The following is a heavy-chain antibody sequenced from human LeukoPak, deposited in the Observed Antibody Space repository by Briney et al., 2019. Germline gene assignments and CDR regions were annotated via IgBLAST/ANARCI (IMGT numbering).Heavy chain of an antibody. Sequence: PSETLSLTCTVSGASISSGSNYFNWVRQPAGKGVEWIGPVYSSGSTNYNPSLKSRVTILVDTSKNHFSLKLSSVTAADTAVYYCAKSTYYYDTFVNAFDLWGQGTVVTVSS. CDR1: GASISSGSNY. V-gene: IGHV4-61*02. CDR2: VYSSGST. J-gene: IGHJ3*01. D-gene: IGHD3-22*01. CDR3: AKSTYYYDTFVNAFDL.